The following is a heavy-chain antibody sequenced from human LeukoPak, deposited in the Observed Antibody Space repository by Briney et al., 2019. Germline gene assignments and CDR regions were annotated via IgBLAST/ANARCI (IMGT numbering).Heavy chain of an antibody. D-gene: IGHD6-19*01. CDR1: GFTFSSYG. Sequence: GGSLRLSCAASGFTFSSYGMHWVRQAPGKGLEWVAVISYDGSNKYYADSVKGRFTISRDNSKNTLYLQMNSLRAEDTAVYYCATLAVAASLFDYWGQGTLVTVSS. CDR2: ISYDGSNK. J-gene: IGHJ4*02. CDR3: ATLAVAASLFDY. V-gene: IGHV3-30*03.